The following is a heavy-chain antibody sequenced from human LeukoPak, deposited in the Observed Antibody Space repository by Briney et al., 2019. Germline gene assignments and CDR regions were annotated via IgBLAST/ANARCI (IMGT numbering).Heavy chain of an antibody. CDR1: GFTFSSYA. J-gene: IGHJ4*02. CDR2: IYSGGST. D-gene: IGHD1-26*01. V-gene: IGHV3-53*01. Sequence: GGSLRLSCAASGFTFSSYAMSWVRQAPGKGLEWVSTIYSGGSTYYADSVKGRFTISRDNSKNTLYLQMNSLRAEDTAVYYCTRARVGGTISFDYWGQGTLVTVSS. CDR3: TRARVGGTISFDY.